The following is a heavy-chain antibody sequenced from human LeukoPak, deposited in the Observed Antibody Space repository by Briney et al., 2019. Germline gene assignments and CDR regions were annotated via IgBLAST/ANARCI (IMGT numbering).Heavy chain of an antibody. CDR1: GFTFSSYA. D-gene: IGHD6-13*01. Sequence: GGSLRLSCAASGFTFSSYAMCWVRQAPGKGLEWVSGIDAGGGSTYYADSVKGRFTISRDNSKNTLYLQMNSLRADDTAIHYCAKGIRLSRDGFDRWGQRTPVTVSS. J-gene: IGHJ5*02. CDR2: IDAGGGST. V-gene: IGHV3-23*01. CDR3: AKGIRLSRDGFDR.